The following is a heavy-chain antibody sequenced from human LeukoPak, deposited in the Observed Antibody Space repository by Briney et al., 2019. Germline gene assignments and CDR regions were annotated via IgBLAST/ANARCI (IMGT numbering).Heavy chain of an antibody. V-gene: IGHV3-21*01. CDR1: GFTFSSYS. Sequence: GGSLRLSCAASGFTFSSYSMNWVRQAPGKGLEWVSSISSSSSYIYYADSVKGRFTISRDNAKNSLYLQMNSPRAEDTAVYYCARDRGVTENWFDPWGQGTLVTVSS. CDR2: ISSSSSYI. D-gene: IGHD1-20*01. CDR3: ARDRGVTENWFDP. J-gene: IGHJ5*02.